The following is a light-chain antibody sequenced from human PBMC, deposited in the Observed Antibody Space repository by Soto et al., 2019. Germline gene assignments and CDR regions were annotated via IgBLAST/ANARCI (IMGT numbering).Light chain of an antibody. CDR1: QTIGAN. V-gene: IGKV1-39*01. CDR2: DAS. J-gene: IGKJ2*01. CDR3: QQSYTTVYT. Sequence: DIQMTQSPSSLSASVGDRVTITCRASQTIGANLNWYRQKLGKAPTLLIYDASTLRSGVPSRFSGLGSGTDFALTITSLQPDDSATYYCQQSYTTVYTFGQGTKVDIK.